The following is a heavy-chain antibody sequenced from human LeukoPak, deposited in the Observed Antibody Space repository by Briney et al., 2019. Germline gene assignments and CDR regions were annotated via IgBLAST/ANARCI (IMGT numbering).Heavy chain of an antibody. CDR1: GFTFNTYT. J-gene: IGHJ4*02. D-gene: IGHD6-19*01. V-gene: IGHV3-23*01. Sequence: GGSLRLSCAASGFTFNTYTIYWVRQAPGKGLEWVSGICGSGGCTYYADSVKGRFTISRDNSKNTVYLQMNSLTADDTAVYYCARTTVGYSSGRYPGWPADCWGQGTLVTVSS. CDR2: ICGSGGCT. CDR3: ARTTVGYSSGRYPGWPADC.